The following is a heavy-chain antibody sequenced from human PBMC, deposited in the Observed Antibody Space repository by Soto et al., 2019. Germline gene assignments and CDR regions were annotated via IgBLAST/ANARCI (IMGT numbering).Heavy chain of an antibody. Sequence: QVQLQQWGAGLLKPSETLSLTCAVYGGSFSGYYWSWIRQPPGKGLEWIGEINHSGSTNYNPSLKSRVTISVDTSKNQFSLKLSSVTAADTAVYYCARGWSSGWYYWGQGTLVTVSS. V-gene: IGHV4-34*01. CDR2: INHSGST. D-gene: IGHD6-19*01. J-gene: IGHJ4*02. CDR1: GGSFSGYY. CDR3: ARGWSSGWYY.